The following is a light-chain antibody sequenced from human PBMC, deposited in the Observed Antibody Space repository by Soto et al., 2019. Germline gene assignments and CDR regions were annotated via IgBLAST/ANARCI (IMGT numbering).Light chain of an antibody. CDR2: DIS. J-gene: IGKJ4*01. V-gene: IGKV3D-15*01. CDR1: QSVSSN. CDR3: QQYNDWPLT. Sequence: DIVMTQSPATLSVSPGERATRSCRASQSVSSNLAWYQQKPGQAPRLLIYDISARATGIPTRFSGSGSGTEFTLTIRSLQSEDFAVYYCQQYNDWPLTFGGGTKVESK.